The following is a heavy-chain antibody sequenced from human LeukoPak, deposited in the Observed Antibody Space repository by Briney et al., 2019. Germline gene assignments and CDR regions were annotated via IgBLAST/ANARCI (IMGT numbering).Heavy chain of an antibody. J-gene: IGHJ4*02. D-gene: IGHD6-19*01. CDR2: IYYSGST. Sequence: SETLSLTCIVSGGSISSGDYYWSWIRQPPGKGLEWIGYIYYSGSTYYNPSLKSRVTISVDTSKNQFSLKLSSVTAADTAVYYCARASPMEQWLLRTFDYWGQGTLVTVSS. CDR1: GGSISSGDYY. CDR3: ARASPMEQWLLRTFDY. V-gene: IGHV4-30-4*08.